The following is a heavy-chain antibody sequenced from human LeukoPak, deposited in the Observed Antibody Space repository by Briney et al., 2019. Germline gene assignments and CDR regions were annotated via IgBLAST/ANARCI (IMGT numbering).Heavy chain of an antibody. CDR1: GYTFTSYG. Sequence: ASVKVSCKASGYTFTSYGISWVRQAPGQGLEWMGWISAYNGNTNYAQKLQGRVTMTTDTSTSTAYMELRSLRSDDTAVYYCARDGEFQITIFGVALDPWGQGTLVTVSS. CDR3: ARDGEFQITIFGVALDP. CDR2: ISAYNGNT. J-gene: IGHJ5*02. V-gene: IGHV1-18*01. D-gene: IGHD3-3*01.